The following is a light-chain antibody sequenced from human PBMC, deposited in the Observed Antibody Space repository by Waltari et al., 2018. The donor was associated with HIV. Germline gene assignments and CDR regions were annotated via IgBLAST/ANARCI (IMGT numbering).Light chain of an antibody. CDR2: ANN. Sequence: SSELTQDPAVSVALGQTVRITCQGNTLRMSYASWYQQKPGQAPILVIYANNNRPSGIPDRFSASNSGDTSSLTITGAQAEDEADYYCSSRDYSANHLVEFGGGTKLTVL. J-gene: IGLJ2*01. CDR3: SSRDYSANHLVE. CDR1: TLRMSY. V-gene: IGLV3-19*01.